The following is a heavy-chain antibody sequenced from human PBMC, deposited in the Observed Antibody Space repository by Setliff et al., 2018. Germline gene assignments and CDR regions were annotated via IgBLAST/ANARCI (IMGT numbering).Heavy chain of an antibody. CDR2: VSTYNGDT. V-gene: IGHV1-18*01. Sequence: ASVKVSCKASGNSFSSFSITWVRQAPGQGLEWMGWVSTYNGDTKYAQNFRGGVTMTTDMSTSTVYMELRTLRSDDTAVYFCARRPIALAGYRKGAFDIWGQGTMVTVSS. CDR1: GNSFSSFS. J-gene: IGHJ3*02. CDR3: ARRPIALAGYRKGAFDI. D-gene: IGHD6-19*01.